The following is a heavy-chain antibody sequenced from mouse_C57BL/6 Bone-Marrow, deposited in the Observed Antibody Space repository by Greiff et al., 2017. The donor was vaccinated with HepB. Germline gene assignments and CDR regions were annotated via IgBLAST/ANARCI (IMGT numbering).Heavy chain of an antibody. J-gene: IGHJ2*01. Sequence: VQLKESGAELVRPGASVKLSCTASGFNIKDDYMHWVKQRPEQGLEWIGWIDPENGDTEYASKFQGKATITADTSSTPAYLQLISLTSEDTAVSYCTTYPSYSYGSSYGYWGQGTTLTVSS. CDR2: IDPENGDT. V-gene: IGHV14-4*01. D-gene: IGHD1-1*01. CDR3: TTYPSYSYGSSYGY. CDR1: GFNIKDDY.